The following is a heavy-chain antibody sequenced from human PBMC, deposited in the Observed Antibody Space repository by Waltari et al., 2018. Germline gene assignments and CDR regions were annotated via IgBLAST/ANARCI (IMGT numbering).Heavy chain of an antibody. Sequence: QVQLQESGPGLVKPSETLSLTCTVSGASISSYSWSWIRQPAGKGLEWIGRIYTSGSTNYNPSLKSRVTMSVDTSKNQFSLKLSSVTAADTAVYYCARDRDSIVVVPAATNWFDPWGQGTLVTVSS. CDR2: IYTSGST. J-gene: IGHJ5*02. CDR3: ARDRDSIVVVPAATNWFDP. D-gene: IGHD2-2*01. CDR1: GASISSYS. V-gene: IGHV4-4*07.